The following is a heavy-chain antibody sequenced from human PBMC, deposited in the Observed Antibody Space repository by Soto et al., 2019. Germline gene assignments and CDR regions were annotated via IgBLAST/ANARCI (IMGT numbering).Heavy chain of an antibody. Sequence: EVQLVESGGGLLQPGGSLRLSCAVSGSTFSNDWMHWVRQAPGKGLVWVSHINSDGSSTNYADFVKGRFTIARDNAKNTVYLQMNSLRAEDTAVYYCARDRSYSLDVWAKGPRSPSP. J-gene: IGHJ6*02. V-gene: IGHV3-74*01. CDR2: INSDGSST. CDR3: ARDRSYSLDV. CDR1: GSTFSNDW.